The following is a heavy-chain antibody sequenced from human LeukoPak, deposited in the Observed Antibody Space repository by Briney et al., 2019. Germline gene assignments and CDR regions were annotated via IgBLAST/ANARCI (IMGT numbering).Heavy chain of an antibody. J-gene: IGHJ4*02. V-gene: IGHV3-30*02. Sequence: GGSLRLSCAASGFTFSSYGMHWVRQAPGKGLEWVAFIRYDGSNKYYADSVKGRFTISRDNSKNTLYLQMNSLRAEDTAVYYCAKDHLVAEAGYFDYWGQGTLVTVSS. CDR2: IRYDGSNK. D-gene: IGHD6-19*01. CDR1: GFTFSSYG. CDR3: AKDHLVAEAGYFDY.